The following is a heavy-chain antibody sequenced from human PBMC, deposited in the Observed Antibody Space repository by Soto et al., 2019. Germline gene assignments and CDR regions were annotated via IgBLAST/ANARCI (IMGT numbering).Heavy chain of an antibody. CDR2: IIPIFGTA. Sequence: SVKVSCKASGGTFSSYAISWVRQAPGQGLEWMGGIIPIFGTANYAQKFQDRVTITADESTSTAYMELSSLRSEDTAVYYCARVQARVYYYDSSGSHDAFDIWGQGTMVTVSS. D-gene: IGHD3-22*01. CDR3: ARVQARVYYYDSSGSHDAFDI. V-gene: IGHV1-69*13. J-gene: IGHJ3*02. CDR1: GGTFSSYA.